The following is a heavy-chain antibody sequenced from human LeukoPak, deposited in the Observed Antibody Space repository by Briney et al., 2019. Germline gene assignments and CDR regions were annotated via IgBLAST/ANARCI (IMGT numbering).Heavy chain of an antibody. V-gene: IGHV3-66*01. Sequence: HPGGSLRLSCAASGFTVSSYYMSWVRQAPGKGLEWVSVIYSGGSTYYADSVKGRFTISRDNSKNTLYLQMNSLRAEDTAVYYCARVAYSSGWYYGMDVWGQGTTVTVSS. CDR1: GFTVSSYY. CDR3: ARVAYSSGWYYGMDV. J-gene: IGHJ6*02. CDR2: IYSGGST. D-gene: IGHD6-19*01.